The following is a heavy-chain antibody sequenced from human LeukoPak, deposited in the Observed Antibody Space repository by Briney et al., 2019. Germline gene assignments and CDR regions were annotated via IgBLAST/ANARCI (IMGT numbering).Heavy chain of an antibody. J-gene: IGHJ6*02. CDR1: GGSISGYY. CDR2: IYYSGST. D-gene: IGHD4-11*01. V-gene: IGHV4-59*01. Sequence: SETLSLTCTVSGGSISGYYWSWIRRPPGKGLEWIGSIYYSGSTDYNPSLKSRVTISVDTSKNQFSLKLSSVTAADTAVYYCARQRGDNYRDYYYYYGMDVWGQGTTVTVSS. CDR3: ARQRGDNYRDYYYYYGMDV.